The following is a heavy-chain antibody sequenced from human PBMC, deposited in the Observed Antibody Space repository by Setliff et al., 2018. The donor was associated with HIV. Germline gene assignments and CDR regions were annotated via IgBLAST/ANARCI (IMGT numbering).Heavy chain of an antibody. Sequence: GASVKVSCKASGYTFTTYGISWVRQAPGHGLEWMGWISPNFGHTNYAQNFLGRVTMTIDTSTSRAYMELRSLRSDDTAVYYCARDQGGYDFGGTDEAPYYYYGMDVWGQGTTVTVSS. V-gene: IGHV1-18*01. J-gene: IGHJ6*02. CDR1: GYTFTTYG. CDR3: ARDQGGYDFGGTDEAPYYYYGMDV. CDR2: ISPNFGHT. D-gene: IGHD5-12*01.